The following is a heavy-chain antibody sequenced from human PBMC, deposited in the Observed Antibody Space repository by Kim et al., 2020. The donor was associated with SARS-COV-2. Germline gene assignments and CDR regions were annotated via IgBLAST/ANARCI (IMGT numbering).Heavy chain of an antibody. J-gene: IGHJ4*02. CDR2: IYASWGS. CDR1: GASIRRYY. V-gene: IGHV4-4*07. Sequence: SETLSLTCTVSGASIRRYYWSWIRQSADKKFEFIGRIYASWGSNNNPSLKTRVTMSLDSSNNQFYLNLTSVTAADTAVYYCVADEGGVPLWGQGTLVTVSS. D-gene: IGHD3-16*01. CDR3: VADEGGVPL.